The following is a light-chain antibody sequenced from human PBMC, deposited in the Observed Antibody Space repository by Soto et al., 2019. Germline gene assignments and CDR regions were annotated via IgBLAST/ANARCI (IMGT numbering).Light chain of an antibody. J-gene: IGLJ3*02. CDR2: EVS. V-gene: IGLV2-14*01. CDR1: TSDVGGYNY. CDR3: SSFTSSSTWV. Sequence: QSVLTQPASVSGSPGQSIAISCTGTTSDVGGYNYVSWYQQYPGKAPKFMIYEVSNRPSGVSNRFSDSKSGNTASLTISGLQDEDEDAYDCSSFTSSSTWVFGGGTKL.